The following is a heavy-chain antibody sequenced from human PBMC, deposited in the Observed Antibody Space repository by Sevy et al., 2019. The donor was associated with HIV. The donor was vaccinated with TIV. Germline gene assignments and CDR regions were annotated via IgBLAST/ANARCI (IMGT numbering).Heavy chain of an antibody. D-gene: IGHD2-2*01. Sequence: ASVKVSCKASGGTFSSYAISWVRQAPGQGLEWMGGIIPIFGTANYAQKFQGRVTITADESTSTAYMELSSLRSDDTAGYYCARDDQLLWGGFDYWGQGTLVTVSS. CDR2: IIPIFGTA. J-gene: IGHJ4*02. V-gene: IGHV1-69*13. CDR3: ARDDQLLWGGFDY. CDR1: GGTFSSYA.